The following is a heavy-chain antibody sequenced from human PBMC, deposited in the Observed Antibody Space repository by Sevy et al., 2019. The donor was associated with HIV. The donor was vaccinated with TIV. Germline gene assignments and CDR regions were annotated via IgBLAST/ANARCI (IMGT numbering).Heavy chain of an antibody. CDR1: GGSISSSSYY. V-gene: IGHV4-39*01. D-gene: IGHD6-19*01. CDR2: IYYSGST. CDR3: ARMDIAVAGSYPFDY. Sequence: SETLSLMCTVSGGSISSSSYYWGWIRQPPGKGLEWIGSIYYSGSTNYNPSLQSRVTISVNTSKNQFYLKLNFVTAADTAVYYCARMDIAVAGSYPFDYWGQGTLVTVSS. J-gene: IGHJ4*02.